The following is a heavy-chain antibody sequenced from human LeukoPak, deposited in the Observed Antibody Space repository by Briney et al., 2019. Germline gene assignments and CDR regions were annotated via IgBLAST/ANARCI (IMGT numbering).Heavy chain of an antibody. CDR3: AREPITGTSTGGLFDY. CDR2: INPNSGGT. J-gene: IGHJ4*02. D-gene: IGHD1-7*01. Sequence: ASVKVSCKASGYTFTGYYMHWVRQAPGQGLEWMGWINPNSGGTNYAQKFQGRVTMTRDTSISTAYMELSRLRSDDTAVYYCAREPITGTSTGGLFDYWGQGTLVTVSS. CDR1: GYTFTGYY. V-gene: IGHV1-2*02.